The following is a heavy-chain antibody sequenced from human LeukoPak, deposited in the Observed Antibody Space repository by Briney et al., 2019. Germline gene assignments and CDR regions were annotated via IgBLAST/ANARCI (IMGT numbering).Heavy chain of an antibody. J-gene: IGHJ5*02. CDR2: IHTTGRT. Sequence: SETLSLTCSISGGSISSGDHYWTWIRQPAGKELEWIGRIHTTGRTNYNPSLKSRVYISVDSSKNQFSLKLSSVTAADTAVYYCARGIVGATGNWFDPWGQGTLVTVSS. V-gene: IGHV4-61*02. D-gene: IGHD1-26*01. CDR3: ARGIVGATGNWFDP. CDR1: GGSISSGDHY.